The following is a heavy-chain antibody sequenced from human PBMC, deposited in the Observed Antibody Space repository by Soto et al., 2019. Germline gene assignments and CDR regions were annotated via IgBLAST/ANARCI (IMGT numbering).Heavy chain of an antibody. J-gene: IGHJ6*02. V-gene: IGHV5-51*01. CDR3: ARHDTGSRYGYRDYGMDV. CDR2: IYPGDSDT. CDR1: GYSFTSYW. D-gene: IGHD5-18*01. Sequence: PGESLKISCKGSGYSFTSYWIGWVRQMPGKGLEWMGIIYPGDSDTRYSPSFQGQVTISADKSISTAYLQWSSLKASDTAMYYCARHDTGSRYGYRDYGMDVWGQGTTVTVSS.